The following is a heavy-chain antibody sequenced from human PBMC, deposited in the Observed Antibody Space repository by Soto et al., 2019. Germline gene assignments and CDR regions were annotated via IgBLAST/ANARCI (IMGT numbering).Heavy chain of an antibody. J-gene: IGHJ6*02. Sequence: SETLSLTCTVSGGSISSSSYYWGWIRQPPGKGLEWIGSIYYSGSTYYNPSLKSRVTISVDTSKNQFSLKLSSVTAADTAVYYFARISGALIFPYYYYYGMDVWGQGTTVTVSS. CDR2: IYYSGST. CDR1: GGSISSSSYY. CDR3: ARISGALIFPYYYYYGMDV. V-gene: IGHV4-39*01. D-gene: IGHD3-10*01.